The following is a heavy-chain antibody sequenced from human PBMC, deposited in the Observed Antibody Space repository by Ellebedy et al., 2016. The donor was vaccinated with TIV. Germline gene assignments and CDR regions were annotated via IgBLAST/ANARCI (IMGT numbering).Heavy chain of an antibody. CDR2: ISSSGSYI. Sequence: GGSLRLSXAASGFTFNSYTMNWVRQAPGKGLEWVSSISSSGSYIYYADSVRGRFTISRDNSKNTLYLQMNSLRAEDTAVYYCATRDYDLWSGVSYYYYMDVWGKGTTVTVSS. CDR3: ATRDYDLWSGVSYYYYMDV. J-gene: IGHJ6*03. V-gene: IGHV3-21*04. D-gene: IGHD3-3*01. CDR1: GFTFNSYT.